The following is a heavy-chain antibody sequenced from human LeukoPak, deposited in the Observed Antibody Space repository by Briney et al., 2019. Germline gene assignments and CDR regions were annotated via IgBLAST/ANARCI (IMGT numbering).Heavy chain of an antibody. Sequence: PGGSLRLSCAGSGFTFSSYAMSWVRQAPGKGLEWVSAISGGGTNTYYTDSVKGRFTISRDNSKNTLYLQMNSLRADDTAVYYCAKSYSSGWPYYFDYWGQGTLVTVSS. J-gene: IGHJ4*02. CDR2: ISGGGTNT. CDR3: AKSYSSGWPYYFDY. D-gene: IGHD6-19*01. CDR1: GFTFSSYA. V-gene: IGHV3-23*01.